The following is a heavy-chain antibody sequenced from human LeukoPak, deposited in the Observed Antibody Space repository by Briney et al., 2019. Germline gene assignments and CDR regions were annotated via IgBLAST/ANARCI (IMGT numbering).Heavy chain of an antibody. CDR1: GFTFSSYA. Sequence: GGSLRLSCAASGFTFSSYAMHWVRQAPGKGLEWVAVISYDGSNKYYADSVKGRFTISRDNSKNTLYLQMNSLRAEDTAVYYCARDRDRVSDFDYWGQGTLVTVSS. D-gene: IGHD1-14*01. CDR3: ARDRDRVSDFDY. V-gene: IGHV3-30-3*01. CDR2: ISYDGSNK. J-gene: IGHJ4*02.